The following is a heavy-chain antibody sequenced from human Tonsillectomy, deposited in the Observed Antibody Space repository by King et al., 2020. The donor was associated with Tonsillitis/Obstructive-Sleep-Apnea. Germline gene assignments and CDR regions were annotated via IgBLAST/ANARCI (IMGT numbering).Heavy chain of an antibody. J-gene: IGHJ5*02. Sequence: QLQESGPGLVKPSQTLSLTCTVSGGSISSGTYYWSWIRQHPGKGLEWIGYIYYSVTTYYNPSLKSRVTISVDTSKNQFSLNLSSVTAADPAVYYCATIGDYYDSSGINWFDPWGQGTLVTVSS. CDR2: IYYSVTT. CDR3: ATIGDYYDSSGINWFDP. CDR1: GGSISSGTYY. D-gene: IGHD3-22*01. V-gene: IGHV4-31*03.